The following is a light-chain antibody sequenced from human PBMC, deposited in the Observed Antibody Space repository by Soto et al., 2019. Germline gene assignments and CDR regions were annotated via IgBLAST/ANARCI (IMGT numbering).Light chain of an antibody. V-gene: IGKV3-20*01. Sequence: EIVLTQSPGTLSLSQVERATLSFRASQSVSSNYLAWYQQKPGQAPRLLIYGASSRATGIPDRFSGSGSGTDFTLTIRRLEPEDFAVYYCQQYGRSPWTFGQGTKVDIK. CDR3: QQYGRSPWT. J-gene: IGKJ1*01. CDR2: GAS. CDR1: QSVSSNY.